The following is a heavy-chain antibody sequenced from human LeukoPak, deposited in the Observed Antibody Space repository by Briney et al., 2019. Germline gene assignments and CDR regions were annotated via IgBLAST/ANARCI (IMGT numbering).Heavy chain of an antibody. D-gene: IGHD1-26*01. V-gene: IGHV3-7*01. CDR2: IQPDGSEA. CDR3: ARPGVAGGAFDV. J-gene: IGHJ3*01. Sequence: PGGSLRLSCAASGFTFSSYWMSWVRQAPGKGLEWVANIQPDGSEAYYVDSVEGRFTISRDNFRDSLFLQMNSLRAEDTAVYYCARPGVAGGAFDVWGRGTVVTVSS. CDR1: GFTFSSYW.